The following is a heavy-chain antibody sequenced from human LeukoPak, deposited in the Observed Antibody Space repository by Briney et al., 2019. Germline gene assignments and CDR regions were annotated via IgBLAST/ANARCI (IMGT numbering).Heavy chain of an antibody. CDR2: INPSGGST. Sequence: ASVKVSCKASGYTFTSYYMHWVRQAPGQGLEWMGIINPSGGSTSYAQKFQGRVTMTRDTSTSAVYMELSSLRSEDTAVYYCARDPEAHLFDYWGQGTLVTVSS. J-gene: IGHJ4*02. CDR3: ARDPEAHLFDY. V-gene: IGHV1-46*01. CDR1: GYTFTSYY. D-gene: IGHD6-6*01.